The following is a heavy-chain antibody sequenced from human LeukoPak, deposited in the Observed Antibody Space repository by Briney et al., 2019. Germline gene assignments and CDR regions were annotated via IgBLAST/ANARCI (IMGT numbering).Heavy chain of an antibody. D-gene: IGHD4-17*01. V-gene: IGHV4-39*01. CDR1: GGSISSSSYC. Sequence: PSEALSLTCTVPGGSISSSSYCWVWFRQPPGKGLEWIGTICYSGSTFYNPSLKSRVTTSVDTSKNQFSLKVSSVTAADTAVYYGARLTNGDYHFNYWGQGTLVTVSS. CDR2: ICYSGST. J-gene: IGHJ4*02. CDR3: ARLTNGDYHFNY.